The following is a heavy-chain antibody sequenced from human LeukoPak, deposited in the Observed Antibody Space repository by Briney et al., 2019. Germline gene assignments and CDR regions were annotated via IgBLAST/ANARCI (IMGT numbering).Heavy chain of an antibody. D-gene: IGHD6-6*01. Sequence: SETLSLTCTVSGGSISSSSYYWGWIRQPPGKGLEWIGSIYYGGSTYYNPSLKSRDSISVDTSKKQFSLNLSSVTAADTAVYYCAREIREYSQGIDYWGQGTLVTVSS. CDR3: AREIREYSQGIDY. CDR2: IYYGGST. V-gene: IGHV4-39*07. J-gene: IGHJ4*02. CDR1: GGSISSSSYY.